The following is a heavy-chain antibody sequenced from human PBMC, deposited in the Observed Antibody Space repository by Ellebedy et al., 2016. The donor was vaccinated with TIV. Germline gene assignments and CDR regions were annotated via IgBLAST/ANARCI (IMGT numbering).Heavy chain of an antibody. V-gene: IGHV4-34*01. CDR1: GGSFSGYY. CDR3: ARRRITMVRGAHSRYFDY. D-gene: IGHD3-10*01. Sequence: SETLSLXXAVYGGSFSGYYWSWIRQPPGKGLEWIGEINHSGSTNYNPSLKSRVTISVDTSKNQFSLKLSSVTAADTAVYYCARRRITMVRGAHSRYFDYWGQGTLVTVSS. J-gene: IGHJ4*02. CDR2: INHSGST.